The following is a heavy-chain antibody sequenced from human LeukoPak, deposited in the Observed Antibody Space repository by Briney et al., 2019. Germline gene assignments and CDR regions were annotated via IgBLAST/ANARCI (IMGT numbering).Heavy chain of an antibody. D-gene: IGHD4-11*01. Sequence: GGSLRLSCAASGFTVSSNYMSWVRQAPGKGLEWVSVIYSGGSTYYADSVKGRFTISRDNSKNTLYLQMSSLRAEDTAVYYCARDTVTTLGYYYYGMDVWGQGTTVTVSS. V-gene: IGHV3-53*01. CDR3: ARDTVTTLGYYYYGMDV. CDR1: GFTVSSNY. J-gene: IGHJ6*02. CDR2: IYSGGST.